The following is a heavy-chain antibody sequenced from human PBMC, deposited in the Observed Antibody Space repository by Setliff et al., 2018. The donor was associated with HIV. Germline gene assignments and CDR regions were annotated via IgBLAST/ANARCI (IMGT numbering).Heavy chain of an antibody. CDR3: ASGREQGLRHAFDI. Sequence: GGSLRLSCAASGFSFSSYSMNWVRQAPGKGLEWVSSISSGTRYIHYADAVKGRFTISRDNVKNALYLQMNSLRAEDTAVYYCASGREQGLRHAFDIWGQGAMVTVSS. CDR1: GFSFSSYS. D-gene: IGHD4-17*01. V-gene: IGHV3-21*01. CDR2: ISSGTRYI. J-gene: IGHJ3*02.